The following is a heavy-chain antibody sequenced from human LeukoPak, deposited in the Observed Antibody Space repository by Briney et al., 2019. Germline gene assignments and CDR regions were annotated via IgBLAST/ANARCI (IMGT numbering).Heavy chain of an antibody. V-gene: IGHV1-8*01. D-gene: IGHD6-19*01. J-gene: IGHJ5*02. CDR1: GYTFTTYD. Sequence: ASVKVSCKASGYTFTTYDINWVRQATGQGLEWMGWMNPNSGNTGYTQKFQGRVTMTRNTSISTAYMELSSLRSEDAAVYYCARGRGSGHKENWFDPWGQGTLVTVSS. CDR3: ARGRGSGHKENWFDP. CDR2: MNPNSGNT.